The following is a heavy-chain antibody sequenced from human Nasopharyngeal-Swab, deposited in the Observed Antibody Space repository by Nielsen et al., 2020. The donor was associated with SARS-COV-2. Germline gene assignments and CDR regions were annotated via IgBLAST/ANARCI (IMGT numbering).Heavy chain of an antibody. D-gene: IGHD6-13*01. J-gene: IGHJ4*02. V-gene: IGHV3-11*06. CDR1: GFTFSDYY. Sequence: GESLKISCAASGFTFSDYYMSWIRQAPGKGLEWVSYISGSGSYANYADSVTGRFTISRDNANNSLYLQMNSLRAEDTAVYYCARDVYKQQLVPFDYWGQGTLVTVSS. CDR3: ARDVYKQQLVPFDY. CDR2: ISGSGSYA.